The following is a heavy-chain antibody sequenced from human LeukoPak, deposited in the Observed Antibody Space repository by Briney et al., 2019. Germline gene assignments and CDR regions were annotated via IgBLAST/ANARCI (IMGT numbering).Heavy chain of an antibody. Sequence: SETLSLTCSASGGSISRHYWSWIRQPPGMGLEWIAYISYSGGTRYNPSFQSRVTISLDTSKTHFSLKLTSVTAADTAMYYCARLLNNDNAGDPDTFDMWGPGTMVTVSS. CDR1: GGSISRHY. V-gene: IGHV4-59*08. CDR3: ARLLNNDNAGDPDTFDM. CDR2: ISYSGGT. D-gene: IGHD4-17*01. J-gene: IGHJ3*02.